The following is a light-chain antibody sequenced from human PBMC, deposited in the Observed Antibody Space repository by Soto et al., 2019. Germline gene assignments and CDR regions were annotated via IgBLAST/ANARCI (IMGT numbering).Light chain of an antibody. CDR2: AAS. J-gene: IGKJ5*01. CDR3: QQYYSYPIT. CDR1: QGISSY. Sequence: AIRMNQSPSSLAVSTGDRVTITCRASQGISSYLAWYQQKPGKAPKLLIYAASTLQGGVPSRFSGSGSGTDFTLTISCLQSEDFATYYCQQYYSYPITFGQGTRLEIK. V-gene: IGKV1-8*01.